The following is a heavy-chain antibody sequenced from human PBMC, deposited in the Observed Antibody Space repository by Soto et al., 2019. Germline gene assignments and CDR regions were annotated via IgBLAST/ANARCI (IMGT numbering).Heavy chain of an antibody. CDR2: INPSGGST. D-gene: IGHD6-13*01. V-gene: IGHV1-46*03. Sequence: QVQLVQSGAEVKKPGASVKVSCKASGYTFTNYYMHWVRQAPGQGLEWMGIINPSGGSTSYAQKCQGRVTMTRDTSTSTVYMELSSLRYEDTAVYYCVRDLAAPGTDRSASWGQGTLVSVSS. J-gene: IGHJ5*02. CDR3: VRDLAAPGTDRSAS. CDR1: GYTFTNYY.